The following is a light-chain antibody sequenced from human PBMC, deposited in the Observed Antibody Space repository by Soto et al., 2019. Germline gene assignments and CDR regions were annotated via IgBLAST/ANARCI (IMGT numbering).Light chain of an antibody. CDR2: GAF. J-gene: IGKJ5*01. CDR3: QQRTVWPPVT. V-gene: IGKV3-11*01. CDR1: PSVTNF. Sequence: EIVLTQSPATLSLSPGERATLSCRASPSVTNFLAWYQQKPGQAPRLLIYGAFNRATGIPARFSGRGSGTDFTLTISSLEPEDSAVYYCQQRTVWPPVTFGQGTRLEIK.